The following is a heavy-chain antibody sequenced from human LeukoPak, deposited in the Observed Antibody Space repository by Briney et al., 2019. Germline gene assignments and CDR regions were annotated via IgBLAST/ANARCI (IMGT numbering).Heavy chain of an antibody. J-gene: IGHJ4*02. Sequence: GASVKVSCTTSGDTFSSYGISWVRQAPGQGLEWMGRIIPIVGSTNYAEKLQGRVTITADKSTSTVYMELSSLRSEDTAVYYCARHYGGLDDYWGQGTLIIVSS. CDR3: ARHYGGLDDY. CDR1: GDTFSSYG. D-gene: IGHD4-23*01. V-gene: IGHV1-69*04. CDR2: IIPIVGST.